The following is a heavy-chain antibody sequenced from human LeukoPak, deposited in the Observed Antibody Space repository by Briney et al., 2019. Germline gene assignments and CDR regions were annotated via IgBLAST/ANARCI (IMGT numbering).Heavy chain of an antibody. D-gene: IGHD2-21*02. CDR1: GGSISSYY. V-gene: IGHV4-59*01. CDR3: AREPGAYCGGDCYDADAFDI. J-gene: IGHJ3*02. CDR2: IYYSGST. Sequence: SETLSLTCTVSGGSISSYYWSWIRQPPGKGLEWIGYIYYSGSTNYNPSPKSRVTISVDTSKNQFSLKLSSVTAADTAVYYCAREPGAYCGGDCYDADAFDIWGQGTMVTVSS.